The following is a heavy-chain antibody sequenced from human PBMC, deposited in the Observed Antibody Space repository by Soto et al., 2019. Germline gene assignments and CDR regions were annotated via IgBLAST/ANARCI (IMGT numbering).Heavy chain of an antibody. Sequence: GQLLESGGGLVQPGGSLRLSCAASGFTFSSYAMSWVRQAPGKGLEWVSAVGGSGTSTYYADSVKGRFTISRDNSKNTLYLEMNSLRAEDTAVYYCAHHQRTTARQLGYFDYWGQGTLVTVSS. J-gene: IGHJ4*02. CDR1: GFTFSSYA. CDR2: VGGSGTST. D-gene: IGHD6-6*01. CDR3: AHHQRTTARQLGYFDY. V-gene: IGHV3-23*01.